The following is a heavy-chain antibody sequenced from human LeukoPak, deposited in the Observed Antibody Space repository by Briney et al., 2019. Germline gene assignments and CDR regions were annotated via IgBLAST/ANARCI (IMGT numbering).Heavy chain of an antibody. CDR1: GFTFDDYA. CDR3: AKDVYSYGYDGMDV. V-gene: IGHV3-43*02. D-gene: IGHD5-18*01. Sequence: GGSLRLSCAASGFTFDDYAMHWVRQAPGKGLEWVSLISGDGGSTYYADSVKGRFTISRDNSKNFLYLQMNSLRTEDTALYYCAKDVYSYGYDGMDVWGQGTTVTVSS. CDR2: ISGDGGST. J-gene: IGHJ6*02.